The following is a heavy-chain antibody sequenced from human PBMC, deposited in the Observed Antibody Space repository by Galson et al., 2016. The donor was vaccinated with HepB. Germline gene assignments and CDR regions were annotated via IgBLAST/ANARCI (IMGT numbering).Heavy chain of an antibody. Sequence: SLRLSCAASGLPFSNYWMNWVRQAPGKGLEWVANIKQDGSEKYYVDSVQCRFTVSRDNARNSMYLQMNSLRADDTAVYYCARAQWILARRAAYFDYWGQGILVTVSP. J-gene: IGHJ4*02. CDR1: GLPFSNYW. V-gene: IGHV3-7*04. CDR3: ARAQWILARRAAYFDY. D-gene: IGHD5-18*01. CDR2: IKQDGSEK.